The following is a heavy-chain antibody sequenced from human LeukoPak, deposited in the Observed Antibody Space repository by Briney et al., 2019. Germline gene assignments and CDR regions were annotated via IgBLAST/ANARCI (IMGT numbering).Heavy chain of an antibody. Sequence: PSETLSLTCTVSGGSISSTIYYWAWIRQPPEKGLEWIGSMYYSGNTYNNPSLRSRVTISVDTSKNQFSLKLTSVTAADTAVYYCAREGSGWYYFDYWGQGTLVTVSS. J-gene: IGHJ4*02. CDR2: MYYSGNT. CDR1: GGSISSTIYY. V-gene: IGHV4-39*02. CDR3: AREGSGWYYFDY. D-gene: IGHD6-19*01.